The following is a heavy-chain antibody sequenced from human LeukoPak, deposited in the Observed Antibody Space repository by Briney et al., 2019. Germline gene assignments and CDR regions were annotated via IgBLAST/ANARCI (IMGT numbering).Heavy chain of an antibody. V-gene: IGHV4-59*08. CDR1: GGSISSYH. Sequence: PSETLSLTCTVSGGSISSYHWSWIRQPPGKGLEWIGYIYYSGSTNYNPSLKSRVTISVDTSKNQFSLKLSSVTAADTAVYYCARHAVVTDPYFDYWGQGTLVTVSS. CDR2: IYYSGST. CDR3: ARHAVVTDPYFDY. D-gene: IGHD4-23*01. J-gene: IGHJ4*02.